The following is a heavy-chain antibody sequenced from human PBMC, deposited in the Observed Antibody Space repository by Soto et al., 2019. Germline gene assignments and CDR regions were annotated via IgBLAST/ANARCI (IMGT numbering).Heavy chain of an antibody. V-gene: IGHV1-18*01. CDR3: VRTINYYDKASFDP. J-gene: IGHJ5*02. D-gene: IGHD3-22*01. CDR2: ISAYNGNT. Sequence: GASVKVSCKASGYTFTSYGISWVRQAPGQGLEWMGWISAYNGNTNYAQKLQGRVTMTTDTSTSTAYMELRSLRSDDTAVYYCVRTINYYDKASFDPWGQGTLVTVSS. CDR1: GYTFTSYG.